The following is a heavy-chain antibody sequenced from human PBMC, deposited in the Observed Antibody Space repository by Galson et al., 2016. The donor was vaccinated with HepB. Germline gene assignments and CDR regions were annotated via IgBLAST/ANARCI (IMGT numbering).Heavy chain of an antibody. Sequence: SVKVSCKASGYTFTTNGISWVRQAPGQGLEWMGWISAHNGDTNSPQKLQGRVTLTTDTSTRTAYMELRSLTSDDTAVYYCARARDRSLDYWGQGTRVTVSS. J-gene: IGHJ4*02. CDR1: GYTFTTNG. CDR3: ARARDRSLDY. CDR2: ISAHNGDT. D-gene: IGHD3-10*01. V-gene: IGHV1-18*04.